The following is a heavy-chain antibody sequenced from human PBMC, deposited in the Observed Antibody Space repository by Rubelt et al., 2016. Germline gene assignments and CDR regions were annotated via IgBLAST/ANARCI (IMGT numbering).Heavy chain of an antibody. CDR2: ISSSSSYI. Sequence: NWVRQAPGKGLEWVSSISSSSSYIYYADSVKGRFTISRDNSKNTLYLQMNSLRAEDTAVYYCAKDYDILTGYQDYWGQGTLVTVSS. V-gene: IGHV3-21*04. J-gene: IGHJ4*02. CDR3: AKDYDILTGYQDY. D-gene: IGHD3-9*01.